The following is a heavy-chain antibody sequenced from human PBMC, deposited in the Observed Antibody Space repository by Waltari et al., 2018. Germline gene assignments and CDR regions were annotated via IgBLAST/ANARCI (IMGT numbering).Heavy chain of an antibody. J-gene: IGHJ4*02. Sequence: EVQLVQSGAEVKKPEESLRNPCEGSGSSFTSHRVSWVRQMPGKGLEWVGRIDPSDSFRNYGPAFEGHVTISVDQSLRTAYLQWDSLKASDTAIYYCVRHRTTYPLEIDYWGQGTLVTVSS. V-gene: IGHV5-10-1*01. CDR2: IDPSDSFR. D-gene: IGHD2-2*01. CDR3: VRHRTTYPLEIDY. CDR1: GSSFTSHR.